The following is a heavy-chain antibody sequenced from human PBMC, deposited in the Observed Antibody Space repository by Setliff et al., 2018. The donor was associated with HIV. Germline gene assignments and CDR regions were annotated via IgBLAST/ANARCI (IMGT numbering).Heavy chain of an antibody. Sequence: SETLSLTCTVSGGSISSSSYYWGWIRQPPGKGLEWIGSIYYSGSTNESPSLKSRLTISVDTSKNELSLKLSSVTAADTAVYYCARVYGGYGEIDYWGQGTLVTVSS. CDR3: ARVYGGYGEIDY. V-gene: IGHV4-39*07. D-gene: IGHD3-10*01. J-gene: IGHJ4*02. CDR2: IYYSGST. CDR1: GGSISSSSYY.